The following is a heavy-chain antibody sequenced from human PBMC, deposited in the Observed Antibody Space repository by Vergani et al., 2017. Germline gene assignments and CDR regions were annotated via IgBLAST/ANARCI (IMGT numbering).Heavy chain of an antibody. CDR3: ARSVFGVVIPFDY. CDR1: GFTFSSYW. V-gene: IGHV3-7*01. CDR2: IKQDGSEK. Sequence: EVQMVESGGGLVKPGGSLRLSCAASGFTFSSYWMSWVRQAPGKGLEWVANIKQDGSEKYYVDSVKGRFTISRDNAKNSLYLQMNSLRAEDTAVYYCARSVFGVVIPFDYWGQGTLVTVSS. J-gene: IGHJ4*02. D-gene: IGHD3-3*01.